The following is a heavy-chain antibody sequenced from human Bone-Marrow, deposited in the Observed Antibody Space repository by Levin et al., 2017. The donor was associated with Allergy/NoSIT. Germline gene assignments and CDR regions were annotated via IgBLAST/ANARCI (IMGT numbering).Heavy chain of an antibody. Sequence: GGSPRLSCKASGYSFTGFYLHWIRQAPRQGLEWMGWISPNSGGTNYAQKFQGRVTMSRDTSISTAYMELSRLRSDDTAVYYCSRRPHYYDSSGYYGSHAFDIWGQGTMVTVSS. D-gene: IGHD3-22*01. CDR3: SRRPHYYDSSGYYGSHAFDI. CDR1: GYSFTGFY. V-gene: IGHV1-2*02. CDR2: ISPNSGGT. J-gene: IGHJ3*02.